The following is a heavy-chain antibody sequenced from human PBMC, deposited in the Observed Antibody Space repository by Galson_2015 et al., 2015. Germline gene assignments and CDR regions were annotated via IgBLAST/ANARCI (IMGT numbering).Heavy chain of an antibody. CDR1: RFTFSSYT. CDR2: ISGSDGTT. V-gene: IGHV3-23*01. CDR3: AKDSDDSNLGCFYF. J-gene: IGHJ4*02. D-gene: IGHD5-24*01. Sequence: SLRLSCAASRFTFSSYTMSWVRQAPGKGLEWVSGISGSDGTTYYADSVKGRSTISRDTSKNTVYLQMDSLRAEDTAVYYCAKDSDDSNLGCFYFWGQGTLVTVSS.